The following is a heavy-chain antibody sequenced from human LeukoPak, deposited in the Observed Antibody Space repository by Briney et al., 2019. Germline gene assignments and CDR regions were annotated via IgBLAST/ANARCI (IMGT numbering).Heavy chain of an antibody. CDR2: INPSGGST. V-gene: IGHV1-46*01. CDR1: GYTFTSYY. Sequence: ASVKVSCKASGYTFTSYYMHWVRQAPGQGLQWMGIINPSGGSTSYAQKFQGRVTMTRDTSTSTVYMELSSLRSEDTAVYYCARVGRELGAFDYWGQGTLVTVSS. CDR3: ARVGRELGAFDY. D-gene: IGHD1-26*01. J-gene: IGHJ4*02.